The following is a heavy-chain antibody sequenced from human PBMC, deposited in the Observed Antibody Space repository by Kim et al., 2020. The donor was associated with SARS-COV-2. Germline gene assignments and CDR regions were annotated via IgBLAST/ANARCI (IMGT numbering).Heavy chain of an antibody. V-gene: IGHV4-39*01. CDR3: ARQAGAGRWSFDY. CDR1: GDSMSSGDFW. Sequence: SETLSLICTVSGDSMSSGDFWWAWIRQPPGKGLEWIASICHNGRTFYNPSLESRVTVYVDTSKNQFSLKMSSIIAADTAVHYCARQAGAGRWSFDYWGQGTLVTLSS. D-gene: IGHD6-19*01. J-gene: IGHJ4*02. CDR2: ICHNGRT.